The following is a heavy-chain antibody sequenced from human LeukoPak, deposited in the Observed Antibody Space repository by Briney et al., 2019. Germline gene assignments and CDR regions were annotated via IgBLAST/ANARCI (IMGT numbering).Heavy chain of an antibody. CDR3: AGEGPTPHYYYYYYGMDV. V-gene: IGHV4-4*07. CDR2: IYTSGST. Sequence: SETLSLTCTVSGGSISSYYWSWIRQPAGKGLEWIGRIYTSGSTNYNPSLKGRVTMSVDTSKNQFSLKLSSVTAADTAVYYCAGEGPTPHYYYYYYGMDVWGQGTTVTVSS. CDR1: GGSISSYY. D-gene: IGHD4-11*01. J-gene: IGHJ6*02.